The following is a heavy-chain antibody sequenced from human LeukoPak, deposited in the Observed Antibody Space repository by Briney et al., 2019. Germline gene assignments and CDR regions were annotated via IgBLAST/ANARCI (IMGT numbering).Heavy chain of an antibody. CDR3: ARGRGAAAGNNY. V-gene: IGHV1-8*01. D-gene: IGHD6-13*01. J-gene: IGHJ4*02. Sequence: ASVKVSCKASGYTFTSYDINWVRQATGQGLEWMGWMSPNSGNTGYARKFQGRVTMTRNTSISTAYMELSSLRSEDTAVYYCARGRGAAAGNNYWGQGTLVTVSS. CDR1: GYTFTSYD. CDR2: MSPNSGNT.